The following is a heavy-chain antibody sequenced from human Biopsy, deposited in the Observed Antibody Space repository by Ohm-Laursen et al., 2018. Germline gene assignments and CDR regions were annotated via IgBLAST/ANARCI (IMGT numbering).Heavy chain of an antibody. CDR3: ARAGVGSDGTDSYYYGMDV. V-gene: IGHV1-46*01. J-gene: IGHJ6*02. CDR2: ISPSGATT. Sequence: GASVKVSCKASGNTFATYHIHWVRQAPGQGLEWMGVISPSGATTSFSQKFQGRITMTRDTSTGTVYMDLNSLGSEDTAAYYCARAGVGSDGTDSYYYGMDVWGPGTTVTVSS. CDR1: GNTFATYH. D-gene: IGHD5-24*01.